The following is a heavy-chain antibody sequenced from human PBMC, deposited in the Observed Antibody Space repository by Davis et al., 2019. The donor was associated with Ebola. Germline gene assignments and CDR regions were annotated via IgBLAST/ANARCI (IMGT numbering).Heavy chain of an antibody. Sequence: PSETLSLTCAVYGGSFSGYYWYWIRQPPGKGLEWIGEIYQSKSITYNPSLKSRVTISVDTSKNQFSLKLSSVTAADTAVYYCARRVKQWLGAYFDYWGQGTLVTVSS. CDR3: ARRVKQWLGAYFDY. CDR2: IYQSKSI. J-gene: IGHJ4*02. D-gene: IGHD6-19*01. V-gene: IGHV4-34*01. CDR1: GGSFSGYY.